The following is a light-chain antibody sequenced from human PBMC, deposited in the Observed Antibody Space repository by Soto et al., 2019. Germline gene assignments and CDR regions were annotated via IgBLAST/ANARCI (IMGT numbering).Light chain of an antibody. V-gene: IGLV2-14*03. Sequence: QSALTQPASVSGSPGQSITISCTGTSSDIGAFTFVSWYQQHPGKVPKLMIFDVNRRPSGVSDRFSGSKSGNTASLTISGRQAEDEGDYYCRSYTSSSTHVFGSGTKLTVL. CDR2: DVN. J-gene: IGLJ1*01. CDR3: RSYTSSSTHV. CDR1: SSDIGAFTF.